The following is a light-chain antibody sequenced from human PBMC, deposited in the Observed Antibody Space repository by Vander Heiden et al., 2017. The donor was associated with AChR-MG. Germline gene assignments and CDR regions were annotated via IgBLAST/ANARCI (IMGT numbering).Light chain of an antibody. CDR1: SSNIGSNT. V-gene: IGLV1-44*01. CDR2: SNN. J-gene: IGLJ3*02. CDR3: AAWDDSLNGWV. Sequence: QSVLTQPPSASGTPGHSVTISCSGSSSNIGSNTVNWYQQLPGTAPKLLIYSNNQRPSGVPDRFSGSKSGTSASLAISGLQSEDEADYYCAAWDDSLNGWVFGGGTKLTVL.